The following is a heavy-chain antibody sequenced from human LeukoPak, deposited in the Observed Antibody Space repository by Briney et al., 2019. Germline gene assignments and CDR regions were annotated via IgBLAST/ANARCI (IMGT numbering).Heavy chain of an antibody. CDR3: ASFIVVVPAAISIDY. Sequence: ASVKVSFKASGYTFTGYYMHWVRQAPGQGLEWMGWINPNSGGTNYAQKFQGRVTMTRDTSISTAYMELSRLRSDDTAVYYCASFIVVVPAAISIDYWGQGTLVTVSS. CDR2: INPNSGGT. J-gene: IGHJ4*02. CDR1: GYTFTGYY. V-gene: IGHV1-2*02. D-gene: IGHD2-2*01.